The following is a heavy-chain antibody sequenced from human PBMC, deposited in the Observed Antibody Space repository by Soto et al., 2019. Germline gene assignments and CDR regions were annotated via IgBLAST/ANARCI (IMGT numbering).Heavy chain of an antibody. Sequence: SETLSLTCTASGGSISSYYWSWIRQPPGKGLEWIGYIYYSGNTNYNPSLKSRVTISVDTSKNQFSLKLTSVTAAETAVYYCARLRWDDYGGIFDPWGQXTLVTVSS. CDR3: ARLRWDDYGGIFDP. CDR2: IYYSGNT. CDR1: GGSISSYY. J-gene: IGHJ5*02. D-gene: IGHD4-17*01. V-gene: IGHV4-59*01.